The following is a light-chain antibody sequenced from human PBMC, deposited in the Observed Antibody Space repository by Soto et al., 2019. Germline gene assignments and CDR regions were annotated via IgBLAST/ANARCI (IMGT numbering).Light chain of an antibody. CDR1: QSVSSY. Sequence: EIVLTQSPATLSLSPGERATLSCRASQSVSSYLAWYQQKPGQAPRLLIYDASNRATGIPARFSGSGSWTDFTLTISSLEPEDFAVYYCQLRSNWGGWTFGKGTKVEIK. V-gene: IGKV3-11*01. CDR2: DAS. CDR3: QLRSNWGGWT. J-gene: IGKJ1*01.